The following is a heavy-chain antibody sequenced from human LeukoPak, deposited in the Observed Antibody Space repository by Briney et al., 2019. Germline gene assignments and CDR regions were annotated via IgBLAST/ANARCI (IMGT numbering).Heavy chain of an antibody. D-gene: IGHD3-10*02. CDR1: GYTFTSFY. CDR2: INPNGGST. Sequence: ASVKVSCKASGYTFTSFYIHWVRQAPGQGLEWMGLINPNGGSTSFAQKFQGRVTMTRDTSTSTVYMELSSLTSEDTAVYYRARSGVLLYSEFDYWGQGTLVTVSS. CDR3: ARSGVLLYSEFDY. J-gene: IGHJ4*02. V-gene: IGHV1-46*01.